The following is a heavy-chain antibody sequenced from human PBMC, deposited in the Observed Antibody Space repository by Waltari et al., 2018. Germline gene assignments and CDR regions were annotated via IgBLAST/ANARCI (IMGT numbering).Heavy chain of an antibody. D-gene: IGHD5-12*01. V-gene: IGHV4-39*01. CDR3: ATYIGASVGTAAFDV. Sequence: QLQLQESGPGPVKPSETLSLTCSASGGSRDTPTHYWSWIRKPPGQGLEWIGTSSYAGTTYTNPSLRSRLTMSRDTSKNQLSLTFGSTTAADTAVYYCATYIGASVGTAAFDVWGQGTMVTVSS. CDR2: SSYAGTT. CDR1: GGSRDTPTHY. J-gene: IGHJ3*01.